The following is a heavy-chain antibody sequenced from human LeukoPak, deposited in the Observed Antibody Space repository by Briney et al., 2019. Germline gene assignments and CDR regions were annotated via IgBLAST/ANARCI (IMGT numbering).Heavy chain of an antibody. V-gene: IGHV3-48*04. CDR2: IDGDSSTI. CDR1: GFTFTTYS. Sequence: GGSLRLSCAASGFTFTTYSMNWVRQAPGKGPEWVSYIDGDSSTISYADSVKGRFTISRDNAKSSVYLQMNSLRAEDTAVYYCARDPVAARPSDFDYWGQGTLVTVSS. J-gene: IGHJ4*02. CDR3: ARDPVAARPSDFDY. D-gene: IGHD6-6*01.